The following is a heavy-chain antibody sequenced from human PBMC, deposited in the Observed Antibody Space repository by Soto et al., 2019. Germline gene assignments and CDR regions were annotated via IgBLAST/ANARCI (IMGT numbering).Heavy chain of an antibody. CDR2: ISGSGGST. CDR3: AKNTAASYCGGDCYSYIDY. Sequence: EVQLLESGGGLVQPGGSLRLSCAASGFTFRSYAMSWVRQAPGKGLEWVSAISGSGGSTYYADSVKGRFTISSDNSKNTLYLQMNSLRAEDTAVYYCAKNTAASYCGGDCYSYIDYWGQGTLVTVSS. J-gene: IGHJ4*02. D-gene: IGHD2-21*02. V-gene: IGHV3-23*01. CDR1: GFTFRSYA.